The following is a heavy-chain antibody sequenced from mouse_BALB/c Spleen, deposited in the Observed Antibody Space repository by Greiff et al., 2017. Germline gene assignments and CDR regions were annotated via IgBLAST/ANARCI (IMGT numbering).Heavy chain of an antibody. CDR2: INPSTGYT. CDR3: ARDCGSRAMDY. J-gene: IGHJ4*01. CDR1: GYTFTSYW. V-gene: IGHV1-7*01. D-gene: IGHD1-1*01. Sequence: VQLQQSGAELAKPGASVKMSCKASGYTFTSYWMHWVKQRPGQGLEWIGYINPSTGYTEYNQKFKDKATLTADKSSSTAYMQLSSLTSEDSAVYYCARDCGSRAMDYWGQGTSVTVSS.